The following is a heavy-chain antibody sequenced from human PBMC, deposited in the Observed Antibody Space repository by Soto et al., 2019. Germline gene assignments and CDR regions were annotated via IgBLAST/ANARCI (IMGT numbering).Heavy chain of an antibody. Sequence: TSETLSLTCTVSGGSISSYYWSWIRQPPGKGLEWIGYIYYSGSTNYNPSLKSRVTISVDTSKNQFSLKLSSVTAADTAVYYCARRYSSGFDYWGQGTLVPVSS. CDR2: IYYSGST. CDR3: ARRYSSGFDY. V-gene: IGHV4-59*08. CDR1: GGSISSYY. J-gene: IGHJ4*02. D-gene: IGHD6-19*01.